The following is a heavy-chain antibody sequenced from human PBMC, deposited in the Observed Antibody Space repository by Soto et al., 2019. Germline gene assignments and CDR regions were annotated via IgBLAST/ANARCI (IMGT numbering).Heavy chain of an antibody. CDR1: GFTFITHG. D-gene: IGHD2-15*01. Sequence: GGSLRLSCEFSGFTFITHGMHWVRQAPGKGLEWVAGTSYDGTNKYYARSVQGRFTISRENSMKTLYLQMNSLRTEDTAVYYCAKDLSGARWYYDALDVWGQGTTVTVSS. CDR2: TSYDGTNK. V-gene: IGHV3-30*18. J-gene: IGHJ6*02. CDR3: AKDLSGARWYYDALDV.